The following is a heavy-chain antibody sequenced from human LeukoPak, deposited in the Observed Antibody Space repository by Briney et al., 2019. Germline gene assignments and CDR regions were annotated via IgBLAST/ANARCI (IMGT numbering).Heavy chain of an antibody. CDR3: ARVNRGGSSSWRNKHFDY. CDR1: RFTFSSYA. V-gene: IGHV3-30*04. J-gene: IGHJ4*02. Sequence: GGSLRLSCAASRFTFSSYAMHWVRQAPGKGLEWVAVISYDGSNKYYVDSVKGRFTISRDNSKNTLYLQMNSLRAEDTAVYYCARVNRGGSSSWRNKHFDYWGQGTLVTVSS. D-gene: IGHD6-13*01. CDR2: ISYDGSNK.